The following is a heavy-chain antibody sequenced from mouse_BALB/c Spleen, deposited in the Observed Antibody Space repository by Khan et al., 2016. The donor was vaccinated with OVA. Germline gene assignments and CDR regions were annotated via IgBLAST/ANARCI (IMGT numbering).Heavy chain of an antibody. CDR1: GYSITSDFA. CDR2: ISFSGST. V-gene: IGHV3-2*02. Sequence: EVQLQESGPGLVKPSQSLSLTCTVTGYSITSDFAWNWVRQFPGNKLEWMGYISFSGSTSYDPSLKSRLSITRDTSKNQFFLQLNSVTTEDTATXYRNRSVLYAYAYAMDYWGQGISVTVSS. J-gene: IGHJ4*01. CDR3: NRSVLYAYAYAMDY. D-gene: IGHD2-2*01.